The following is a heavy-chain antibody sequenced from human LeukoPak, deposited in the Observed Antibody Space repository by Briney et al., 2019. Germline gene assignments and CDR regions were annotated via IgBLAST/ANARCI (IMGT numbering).Heavy chain of an antibody. CDR3: AKDRIVLMVYAIALDY. V-gene: IGHV3-23*01. CDR2: ISGSGGST. J-gene: IGHJ4*02. CDR1: GFTFSSNA. Sequence: PGGSLRLSCAASGFTFSSNAMSWVRQAPGKGLEWVSAISGSGGSTYYAYSGKGRFTISRDNSKNTLYLQMNSLRAEDTAVYYCAKDRIVLMVYAIALDYWGQGTLVTVSS. D-gene: IGHD2-8*01.